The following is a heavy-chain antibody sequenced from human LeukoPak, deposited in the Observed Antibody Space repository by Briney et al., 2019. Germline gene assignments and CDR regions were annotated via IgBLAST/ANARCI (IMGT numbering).Heavy chain of an antibody. J-gene: IGHJ4*02. D-gene: IGHD4-23*01. CDR3: ATNGGNSDLDY. CDR1: GGSISSSNW. Sequence: SGTLSLTCAASGGSISSSNWWTWVRQPPGKGLEWIGEIYHSGNTNYNPSLKSRVTISVDKSKNQFSLKLSSVTAADTAIYYCATNGGNSDLDYWGQGTLVTVSP. CDR2: IYHSGNT. V-gene: IGHV4-4*02.